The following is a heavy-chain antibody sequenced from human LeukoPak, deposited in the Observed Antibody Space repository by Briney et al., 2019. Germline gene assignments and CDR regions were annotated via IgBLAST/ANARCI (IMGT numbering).Heavy chain of an antibody. J-gene: IGHJ4*02. V-gene: IGHV3-7*03. D-gene: IGHD3-10*01. CDR2: IKTDGSEK. CDR1: GFTFSNYW. CDR3: TTDWLLWFGELFGY. Sequence: GGSLRLSCEGSGFTFSNYWMGWVRQAPGKGLQWVANIKTDGSEKYYVDSVKGRFTISRDNAKNSLYLQMNSLKTEDTAVYYCTTDWLLWFGELFGYWGQGTLVTVSS.